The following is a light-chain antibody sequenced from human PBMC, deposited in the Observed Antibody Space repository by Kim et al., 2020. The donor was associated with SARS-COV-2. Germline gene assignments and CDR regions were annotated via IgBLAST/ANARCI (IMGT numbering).Light chain of an antibody. Sequence: SPGEKATLSCRASRGVTSNYLAWYQQKPGQAPRLLIYIASSRATGIPDRFSGSGSGTEFTLTISRLEPEDFAVYYCHQYGSPPSTFGQGTPLEIK. V-gene: IGKV3-20*01. CDR2: IAS. J-gene: IGKJ5*01. CDR1: RGVTSNY. CDR3: HQYGSPPST.